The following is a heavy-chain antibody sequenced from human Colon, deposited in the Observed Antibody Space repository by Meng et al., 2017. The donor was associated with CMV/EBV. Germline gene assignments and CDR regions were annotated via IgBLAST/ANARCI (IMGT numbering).Heavy chain of an antibody. CDR3: ARDRKRDAYYVFWSGFSVFDY. D-gene: IGHD3-3*01. CDR2: IKQDGSEK. Sequence: GGSLRLSCAASGFTFDDYTMNWVRQAPGKGLEWVANIKQDGSEKYYVDSVKGRFTISRDNAKNSLYLQMNSLRAEDTAVYYCARDRKRDAYYVFWSGFSVFDYWGQGTLVTVSS. J-gene: IGHJ4*02. V-gene: IGHV3-7*01. CDR1: GFTFDDYT.